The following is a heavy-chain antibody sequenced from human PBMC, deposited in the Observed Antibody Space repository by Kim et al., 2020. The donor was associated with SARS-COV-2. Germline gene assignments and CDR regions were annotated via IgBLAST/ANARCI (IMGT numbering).Heavy chain of an antibody. J-gene: IGHJ3*02. Sequence: SETLSLTCSVSGSSIGSGYYWGWIRQPPGRGLEWIGSISHSGHTYYNPSLQSRVTISVDTSKKQFSLNLSSVTAADTAVYYCARHVVSGWLNFDKWGQG. CDR3: ARHVVSGWLNFDK. CDR1: GSSIGSGYY. V-gene: IGHV4-38-2*01. D-gene: IGHD6-13*01. CDR2: ISHSGHT.